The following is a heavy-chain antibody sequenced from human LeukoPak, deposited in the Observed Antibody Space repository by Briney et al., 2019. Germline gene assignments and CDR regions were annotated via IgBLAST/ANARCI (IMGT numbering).Heavy chain of an antibody. CDR2: MNPNSGNT. CDR3: ARFGDGGYCSGGSCSRAFDI. V-gene: IGHV1-8*03. CDR1: GYTFASYD. D-gene: IGHD2-15*01. J-gene: IGHJ3*02. Sequence: ASVKVSCKASGYTFASYDINWVRQATGQGLEWMGWMNPNSGNTGYAQKFQGRVTITRNTSISTAYMELSSLRSEDTAVYYCARFGDGGYCSGGSCSRAFDIWGQGTMVTVSS.